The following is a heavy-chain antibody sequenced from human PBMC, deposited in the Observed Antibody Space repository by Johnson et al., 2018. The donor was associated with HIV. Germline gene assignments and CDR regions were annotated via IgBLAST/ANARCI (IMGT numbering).Heavy chain of an antibody. V-gene: IGHV3-49*04. CDR2: IRSKTYGGTT. D-gene: IGHD6-6*01. J-gene: IGHJ3*02. CDR3: TRDLHWGAARCAFDI. Sequence: VQLVESGGGLVQPWRSLRLPCTASGFPFGDYAISWVRQAPGKGLEWVGFIRSKTYGGTTEYAASVKGRFTISRDDSKSIAYLQMNSLKTEDTAVYYCTRDLHWGAARCAFDIWGQGTMVTVSS. CDR1: GFPFGDYA.